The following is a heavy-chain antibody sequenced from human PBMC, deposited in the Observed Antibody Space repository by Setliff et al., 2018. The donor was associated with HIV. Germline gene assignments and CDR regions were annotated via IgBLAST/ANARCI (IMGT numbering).Heavy chain of an antibody. J-gene: IGHJ4*02. CDR2: VSYSGST. V-gene: IGHV4-39*07. CDR1: GGSISSSSSY. Sequence: SETLSLTCTVSGGSISSSSSYWGWIRQPPGRGLEWIGSVSYSGSTYYNPSLKSQASISVDTSTNEFSLKLSSVTAADTAVYYCARGGAFCGRDSCYYLDYWGQGILVTVSS. CDR3: ARGGAFCGRDSCYYLDY. D-gene: IGHD2-21*02.